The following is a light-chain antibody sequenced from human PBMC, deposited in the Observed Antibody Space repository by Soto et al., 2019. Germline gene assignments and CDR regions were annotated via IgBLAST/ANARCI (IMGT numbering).Light chain of an antibody. CDR2: KAS. CDR1: QSISSW. J-gene: IGKJ1*01. CDR3: HQYNSYPWT. V-gene: IGKV1-5*03. Sequence: DIQMTQSPSTLSASVGDRVTITCRASQSISSWLAWYQQKPGKAPKLLIYKASSLESGVPSRFSGSGSGTEFTLPTSSLQPDDFATYYCHQYNSYPWTFGQGTKVEIK.